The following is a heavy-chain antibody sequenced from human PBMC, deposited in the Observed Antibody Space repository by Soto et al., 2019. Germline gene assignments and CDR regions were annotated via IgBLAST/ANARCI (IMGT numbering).Heavy chain of an antibody. CDR1: GFTFSSYS. V-gene: IGHV3-48*01. Sequence: GGSLRLSCAASGFTFSSYSMNWFRQAPGKGLEWVSYISSSSSTIYYADSVKGRFTISRDNAKNSLYLQMNSLRAEDTAVYYCARTKSPYCSGGSCYPDAFDIWGQGTMVTVSS. CDR3: ARTKSPYCSGGSCYPDAFDI. D-gene: IGHD2-15*01. J-gene: IGHJ3*02. CDR2: ISSSSSTI.